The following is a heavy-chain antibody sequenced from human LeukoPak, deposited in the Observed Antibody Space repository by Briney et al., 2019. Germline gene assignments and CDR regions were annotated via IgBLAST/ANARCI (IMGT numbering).Heavy chain of an antibody. CDR2: ISGYNGKT. CDR1: GYTFTSYY. Sequence: ASVKVSCKASGYTFTSYYMHWVRQAPGQGLEWMGWISGYNGKTKYAQKLQDRVTMTTDTSTTTAYMELRSLRSDDTAVYYCATYSAAGRTYYFDYWGQGALVTVSS. CDR3: ATYSAAGRTYYFDY. V-gene: IGHV1-18*04. D-gene: IGHD6-13*01. J-gene: IGHJ4*02.